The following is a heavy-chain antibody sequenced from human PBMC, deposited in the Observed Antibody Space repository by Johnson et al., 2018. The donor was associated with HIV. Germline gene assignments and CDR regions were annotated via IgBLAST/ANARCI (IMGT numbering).Heavy chain of an antibody. V-gene: IGHV3-15*01. J-gene: IGHJ3*02. D-gene: IGHD4-11*01. Sequence: VQVVESGGGFIKPGGSLRLSCATSGFTFSNAWMNWVRQAPGKGLEWVARIKSKTDGGTTDYAAPVKGRFTISRDDSKNTLYMQMNSLRAEDTAVYYCAKDQNSHRACDIWGQGTMVTVSS. CDR2: IKSKTDGGTT. CDR1: GFTFSNAW. CDR3: AKDQNSHRACDI.